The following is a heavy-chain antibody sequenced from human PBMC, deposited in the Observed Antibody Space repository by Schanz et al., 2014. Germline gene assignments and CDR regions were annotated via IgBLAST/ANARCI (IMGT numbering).Heavy chain of an antibody. Sequence: QVHVVQSGAVLKTPGASVNVSCKTSGQTVSSYFIQWVRQAPGQGLEWMGLIDPRDGATHYGEKFQGRVTMTRAPSTTTVSMHLRGLRPEDTDVYYCALEHNSPSGAGQFWGQGTLITVSS. CDR2: IDPRDGAT. CDR1: GQTVSSYF. CDR3: ALEHNSPSGAGQF. D-gene: IGHD1-1*01. J-gene: IGHJ4*02. V-gene: IGHV1-46*03.